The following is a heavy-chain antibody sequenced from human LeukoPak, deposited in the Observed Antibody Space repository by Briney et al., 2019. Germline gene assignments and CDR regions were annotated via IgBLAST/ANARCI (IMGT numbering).Heavy chain of an antibody. CDR1: GFIFSTYG. Sequence: GGSLRLSCAASGFIFSTYGMYWVRQAPGKGLEWVAFIRHDGSIKNYADSVKGRSTISRDNSKNTLYLQMNSLRAEDTAVYYCARSEDYDILTGYAADFDYWGQGTLVTVSS. CDR3: ARSEDYDILTGYAADFDY. CDR2: IRHDGSIK. J-gene: IGHJ4*02. D-gene: IGHD3-9*01. V-gene: IGHV3-30*02.